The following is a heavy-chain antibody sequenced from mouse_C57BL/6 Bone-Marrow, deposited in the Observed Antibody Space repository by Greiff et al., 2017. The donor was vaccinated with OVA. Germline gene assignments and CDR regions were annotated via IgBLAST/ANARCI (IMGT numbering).Heavy chain of an antibody. CDR3: TYDYDPWFAY. CDR1: GYTFTDYY. CDR2: IGPGSGST. J-gene: IGHJ3*01. V-gene: IGHV1-77*01. Sequence: QVQLQQSGAELVKPGASVKISCKASGYTFTDYYINWVKQRPGQGLEWIGKIGPGSGSTYYKEKFKGKATLTADKSSSTAYMQLSSLTSEDSAVYFCTYDYDPWFAYWGQGTLVTVSA. D-gene: IGHD2-4*01.